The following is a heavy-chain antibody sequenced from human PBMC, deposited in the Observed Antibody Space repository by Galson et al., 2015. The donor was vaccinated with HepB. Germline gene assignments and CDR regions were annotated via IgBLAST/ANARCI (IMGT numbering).Heavy chain of an antibody. CDR3: VSQLIRQVTY. J-gene: IGHJ4*02. V-gene: IGHV3-48*02. CDR2: ISGDGTTK. D-gene: IGHD5-18*01. CDR1: GFTFSNYN. Sequence: SLRLSCAASGFTFSNYNMNWFRQAPGKGLEWVSYISGDGTTKYYADSVRGRFTISRDNAESSLYLQMNSLRDEDTAVYYCVSQLIRQVTYWGRGALVTVSS.